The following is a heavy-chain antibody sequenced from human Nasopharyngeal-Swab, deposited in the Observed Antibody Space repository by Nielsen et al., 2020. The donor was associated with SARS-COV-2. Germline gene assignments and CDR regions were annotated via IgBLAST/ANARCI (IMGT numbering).Heavy chain of an antibody. J-gene: IGHJ5*02. Sequence: GESLKISCAASGFTFSNYWMCWVRQAPGKGLEWVANIKQDGSEKYYVDSVKGRFTISRDNAKNSLYLQMNSLRAEDTAVYYCARGVNYDILTGYYNGNWFDPWGQGTLVTVSS. CDR1: GFTFSNYW. CDR3: ARGVNYDILTGYYNGNWFDP. V-gene: IGHV3-7*01. CDR2: IKQDGSEK. D-gene: IGHD3-9*01.